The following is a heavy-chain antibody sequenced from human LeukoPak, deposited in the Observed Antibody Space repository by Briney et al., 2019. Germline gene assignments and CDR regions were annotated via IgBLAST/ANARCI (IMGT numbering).Heavy chain of an antibody. CDR2: LSGSGGNT. V-gene: IGHV3-23*01. J-gene: IGHJ4*02. CDR3: AKFATAAGHFDY. CDR1: GFTFSTYA. Sequence: PGGSLRLSCAASGFTFSTYAMSWVRQAPGKGLEWVSALSGSGGNTYYADPVKGRFTISRDNSKNTLYLQMNSLRAEDMAVYYCAKFATAAGHFDYWGQGALVTVSS. D-gene: IGHD6-13*01.